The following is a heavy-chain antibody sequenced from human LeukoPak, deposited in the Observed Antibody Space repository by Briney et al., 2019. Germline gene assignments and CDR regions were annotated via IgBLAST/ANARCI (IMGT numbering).Heavy chain of an antibody. CDR1: GFTFSSYA. D-gene: IGHD2-2*01. J-gene: IGHJ4*02. V-gene: IGHV3-23*01. Sequence: GGSLRLSCAASGFTFSSYAIHWVRQAPGKGLEWVSIVGGSGVNTYYADSVKGRFTISRDNSKNTVYLQMNSLRAEDTAVYYCAKRGDCSGTCTYDYWGQGTLVTVSS. CDR3: AKRGDCSGTCTYDY. CDR2: VGGSGVNT.